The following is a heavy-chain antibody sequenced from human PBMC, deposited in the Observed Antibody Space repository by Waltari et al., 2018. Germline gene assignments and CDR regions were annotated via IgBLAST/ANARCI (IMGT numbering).Heavy chain of an antibody. CDR1: RRSVGRYW. D-gene: IGHD2-15*01. Sequence: EVQVVEFGGGLVQPGGSLRLSCPGSRRSVGRYWMHWVRQAPGKGLVWVSRINPDGNTINYADSVRGRFTISRDSARNTLYLQMNSLRADDTAVYYCVRDFGGNLDSWGQGTLVTVSS. CDR2: INPDGNTI. CDR3: VRDFGGNLDS. V-gene: IGHV3-74*01. J-gene: IGHJ4*02.